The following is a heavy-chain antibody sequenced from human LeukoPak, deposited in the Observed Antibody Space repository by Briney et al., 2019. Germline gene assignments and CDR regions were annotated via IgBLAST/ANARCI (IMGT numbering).Heavy chain of an antibody. J-gene: IGHJ2*01. CDR3: ARAVWDSYWYFDL. V-gene: IGHV4-59*01. Sequence: SETLSLTCTVSGGSLSSYYWSWIRQPPGKGLEWIGYIYYSGSTNYNPSLKSRVTISVDTSKNQFSLKLSSVTAADTAVYYCARAVWDSYWYFDLWGRGTLVTVSS. D-gene: IGHD1-26*01. CDR2: IYYSGST. CDR1: GGSLSSYY.